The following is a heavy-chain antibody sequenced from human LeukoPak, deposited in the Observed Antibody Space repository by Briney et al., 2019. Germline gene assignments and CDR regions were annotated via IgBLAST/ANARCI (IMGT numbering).Heavy chain of an antibody. V-gene: IGHV1-69*05. D-gene: IGHD4-17*01. Sequence: SVKVSCKASGGTLSNYAISWVRQAPGQGLEWMGGIIPIFGTTNYAQKFQGRVRMTTETSTTTAYLELRSLISDDTAIYYCARGYGLNPVDYWGQGTQVTVSS. CDR3: ARGYGLNPVDY. CDR1: GGTLSNYA. J-gene: IGHJ4*02. CDR2: IIPIFGTT.